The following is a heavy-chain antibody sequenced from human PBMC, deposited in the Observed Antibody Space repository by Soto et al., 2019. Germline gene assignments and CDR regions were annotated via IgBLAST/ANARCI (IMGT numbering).Heavy chain of an antibody. V-gene: IGHV4-59*11. CDR1: GGSMSRHF. Sequence: PSETLSLTCTVSGGSMSRHFWSWIRQPPGKRLEWVGVIFHSGSPSYNPSLKSRVTISVDTSKNQFSLRLTSVTAADTAVYYCARYSSDSCHPAYCFDYWGQGALVTVSS. D-gene: IGHD2-2*01. CDR2: IFHSGSP. CDR3: ARYSSDSCHPAYCFDY. J-gene: IGHJ4*02.